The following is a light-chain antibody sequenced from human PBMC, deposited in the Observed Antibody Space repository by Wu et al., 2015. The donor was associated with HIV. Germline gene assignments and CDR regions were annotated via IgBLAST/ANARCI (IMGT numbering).Light chain of an antibody. CDR1: QSVSSY. CDR3: QQRLNWPPVT. CDR2: DAS. Sequence: EIVLTQSPATLSLSPGERATLSCRASQSVSSYLAWYQLRPGQAPRLLIYDASNRATGIPARFSGSGSGTDFTLTISSLEPEDFAIYYCQQRLNWPPVTFGQGTRLEIK. J-gene: IGKJ5*01. V-gene: IGKV3-11*01.